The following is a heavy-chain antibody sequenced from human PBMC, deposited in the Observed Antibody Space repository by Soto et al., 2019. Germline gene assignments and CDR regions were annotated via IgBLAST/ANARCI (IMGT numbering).Heavy chain of an antibody. Sequence: GGSLRLSCAASGFTFSNYAMTWVRQAPGKGLEWVSTISGNGGSTYYADSVKGRFTISRDTSKNTLYLQMNSLTAEDTAVYYCAKARNPNYDILTGYRYFFDYWGQGALVTVS. J-gene: IGHJ4*02. D-gene: IGHD3-9*01. V-gene: IGHV3-23*01. CDR3: AKARNPNYDILTGYRYFFDY. CDR1: GFTFSNYA. CDR2: ISGNGGST.